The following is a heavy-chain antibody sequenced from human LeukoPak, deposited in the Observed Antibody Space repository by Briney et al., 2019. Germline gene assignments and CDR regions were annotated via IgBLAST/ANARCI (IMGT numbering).Heavy chain of an antibody. CDR1: GFTFDDYG. J-gene: IGHJ4*02. V-gene: IGHV3-20*04. CDR3: ARGTGIAAAGPFDY. CDR2: INWNGGST. D-gene: IGHD6-13*01. Sequence: PGGSLRLSCAASGFTFDDYGMSWVRQAPGKGLEWVSGINWNGGSTGYADSVKGRFTISRDNAKNSLYLQMNSLRAEDTALYYCARGTGIAAAGPFDYWGQGTLVTVSS.